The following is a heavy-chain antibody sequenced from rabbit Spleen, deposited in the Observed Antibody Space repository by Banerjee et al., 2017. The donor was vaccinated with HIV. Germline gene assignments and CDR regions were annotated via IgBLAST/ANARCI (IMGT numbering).Heavy chain of an antibody. CDR2: IYTGNGKN. CDR3: TRDDGSGHYIDGYFNL. Sequence: QEQLVESGGGLVKPGASLTLICTASGFSFSSGYGMYWVRQAPGKGLEWIGFIYTGNGKNYYASWAKGRFTISKTSSTTVTLQVTSLTAADTATYFCTRDDGSGHYIDGYFNLWGPGTLVTVS. D-gene: IGHD1-1*01. V-gene: IGHV1S45*01. CDR1: GFSFSSGYG. J-gene: IGHJ4*01.